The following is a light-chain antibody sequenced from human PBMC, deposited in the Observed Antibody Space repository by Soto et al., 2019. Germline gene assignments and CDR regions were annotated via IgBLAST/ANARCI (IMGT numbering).Light chain of an antibody. Sequence: DIQMTQSPSFLSASVGDRVTITCRASQSIGKHLNWYQQKPGKAPKFPIYGASTLQSGVPSRFTGSGSGTDFTLTVNSLQAEDFATYYCQQSYTSPTTFGQGTRLDI. CDR1: QSIGKH. CDR3: QQSYTSPTT. J-gene: IGKJ5*01. CDR2: GAS. V-gene: IGKV1-39*01.